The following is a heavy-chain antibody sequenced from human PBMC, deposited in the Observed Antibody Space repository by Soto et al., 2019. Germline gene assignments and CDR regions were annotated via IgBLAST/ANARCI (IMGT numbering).Heavy chain of an antibody. Sequence: GGSLRLSCTTSGFTFTDYTMSWFRQAPGPGLAWVGFIKTKPFGGTTEYDASVKGRFTISRDDSKDIAYLQMNSLKTEDTAMYYCTRRPAPDFYGSSGYEAWGRGTLVTVSS. D-gene: IGHD3-22*01. CDR2: IKTKPFGGTT. CDR3: TRRPAPDFYGSSGYEA. J-gene: IGHJ5*02. V-gene: IGHV3-49*03. CDR1: GFTFTDYT.